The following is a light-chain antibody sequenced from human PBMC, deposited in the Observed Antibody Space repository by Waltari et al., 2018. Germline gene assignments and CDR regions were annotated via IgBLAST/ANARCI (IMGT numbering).Light chain of an antibody. CDR2: GNN. Sequence: QSILTQPPSLSGAPGQRVTISCTGSSSNIGSGHAVHPSQEFPGTGPKRPIYGNNNRPSGVPDRFSGSKSGTSASLTITGLQAEDEADYYCQSFDTSLSHGVVFGGGTKVTVL. CDR3: QSFDTSLSHGVV. J-gene: IGLJ3*02. V-gene: IGLV1-40*02. CDR1: SSNIGSGHA.